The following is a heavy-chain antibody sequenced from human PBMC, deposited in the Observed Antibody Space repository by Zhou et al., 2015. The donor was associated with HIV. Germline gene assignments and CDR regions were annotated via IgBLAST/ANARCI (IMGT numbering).Heavy chain of an antibody. V-gene: IGHV3-30*02. J-gene: IGHJ6*03. Sequence: QVQLVDLGEAWSSLGGSLRLSCAASGFTFSSYGMHWVRQAPGKGLEWVAFIRYDGSNKYYADSVKGRFTISRDNSKNTLYLQMNSLRAEDTAVYYCAKDPIAAALSYYYYMDVWGKGTTVTVSS. D-gene: IGHD6-13*01. CDR1: GFTFSSYG. CDR3: AKDPIAAALSYYYYMDV. CDR2: IRYDGSNK.